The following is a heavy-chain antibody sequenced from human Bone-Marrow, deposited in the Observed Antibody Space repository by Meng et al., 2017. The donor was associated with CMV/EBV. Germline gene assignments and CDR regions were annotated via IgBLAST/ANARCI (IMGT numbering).Heavy chain of an antibody. V-gene: IGHV4-39*07. CDR3: ARGDYDFWSGGGLDV. Sequence: GSLRLSCTVSGGSISSSSYYWGWIRQPPGKGLEWIGSIYYSGSTYYNPSLKSRVTISVDTSKNQLSLKLSSVTAADTAMYYCARGDYDFWSGGGLDVWGQGTTVTVSS. J-gene: IGHJ6*02. D-gene: IGHD3-3*01. CDR1: GGSISSSSYY. CDR2: IYYSGST.